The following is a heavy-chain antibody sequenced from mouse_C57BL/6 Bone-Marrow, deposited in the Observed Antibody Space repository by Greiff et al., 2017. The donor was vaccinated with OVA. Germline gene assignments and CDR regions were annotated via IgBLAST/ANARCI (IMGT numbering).Heavy chain of an antibody. Sequence: EVQRVESGAELVRPGASVKLSCTASGFNIKDDYMHWVKQRPEQGLEWIGWIDPENGDTEYASKFQGKATITADTSSNTAYLQLSSLTSEDTAVYYCTTLLRFVWGTGTTVTVSS. J-gene: IGHJ1*03. D-gene: IGHD1-1*01. CDR1: GFNIKDDY. CDR3: TTLLRFV. V-gene: IGHV14-4*01. CDR2: IDPENGDT.